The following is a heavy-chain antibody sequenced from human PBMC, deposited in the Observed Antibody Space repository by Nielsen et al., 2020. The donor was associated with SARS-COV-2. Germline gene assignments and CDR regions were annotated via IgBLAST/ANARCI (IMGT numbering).Heavy chain of an antibody. CDR2: ITGGAGTT. CDR3: ASTYSRGYSFYYFDS. D-gene: IGHD2-15*01. V-gene: IGHV3-23*01. CDR1: GFTFSSYA. Sequence: GESLKISCAASGFTFSSYAMRWVRQAPGKGLEWVSGITGGAGTTYYADSVKGRFTISRDNSKNTLYLQMDNLRAEDTAVYFCASTYSRGYSFYYFDSWGQGTLVTVSS. J-gene: IGHJ4*02.